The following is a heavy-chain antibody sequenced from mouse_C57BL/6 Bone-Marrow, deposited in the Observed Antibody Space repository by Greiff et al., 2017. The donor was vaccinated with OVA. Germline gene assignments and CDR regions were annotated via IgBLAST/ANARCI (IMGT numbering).Heavy chain of an antibody. Sequence: EVQVVESGEGLVKPGGSLKLSCAASGFTFSSYAMSWVRQTPEKRLEWVAYISSGGDYIYYADTVKGRFTISRDNARNTLYLQMSSLKSEDTAMYYCTREGGRDYAMDYWGQGTSVTVSS. J-gene: IGHJ4*01. CDR3: TREGGRDYAMDY. CDR2: ISSGGDYI. D-gene: IGHD3-3*01. CDR1: GFTFSSYA. V-gene: IGHV5-9-1*02.